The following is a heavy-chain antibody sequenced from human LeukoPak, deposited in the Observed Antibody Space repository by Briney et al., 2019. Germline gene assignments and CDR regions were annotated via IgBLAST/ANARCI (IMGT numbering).Heavy chain of an antibody. V-gene: IGHV4-59*01. CDR3: ARGLVGATYDAFDI. D-gene: IGHD1-26*01. CDR2: IYYSSST. Sequence: SETLSLTCTVSGDSISSYYWSWIRQPPGKGLEWMGCIYYSSSTTYNPSLQSRVTISVDTSKNQFSLKLSSVTAADTAVYYCARGLVGATYDAFDIWGQGTMVTVSS. CDR1: GDSISSYY. J-gene: IGHJ3*02.